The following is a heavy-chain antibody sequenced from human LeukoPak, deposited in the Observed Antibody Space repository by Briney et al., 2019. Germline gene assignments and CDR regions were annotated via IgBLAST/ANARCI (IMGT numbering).Heavy chain of an antibody. V-gene: IGHV1-18*01. J-gene: IGHJ6*02. CDR1: GHSFANYG. D-gene: IGHD3-10*01. CDR3: AREVVNYHGSGSFSPRQDYYGMDV. Sequence: ASVKVSFKASGHSFANYGFSWVRQAPGQGLEWMGSISAHNGNTNYSQKFQGRVTMTTDTSTTTAYMELRSLRSNDTAVYYCAREVVNYHGSGSFSPRQDYYGMDVRGQGTRVIVSS. CDR2: ISAHNGNT.